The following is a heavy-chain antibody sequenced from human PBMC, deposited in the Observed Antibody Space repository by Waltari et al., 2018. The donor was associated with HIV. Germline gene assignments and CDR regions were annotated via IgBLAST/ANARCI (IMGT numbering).Heavy chain of an antibody. CDR2: IYFTGGT. Sequence: QLQLQESGPGLVKPSETLSLTCTVSGDSGTSSGFYWGWIRQPPGKGLEWIGAIYFTGGTFYNPSLKSRVTISVDTSMNQFSLKLTSVTAADRAVYYCARRHSSWSWFDPWGQGTLVTVSS. CDR3: ARRHSSWSWFDP. J-gene: IGHJ5*02. D-gene: IGHD6-13*01. V-gene: IGHV4-39*01. CDR1: GDSGTSSGFY.